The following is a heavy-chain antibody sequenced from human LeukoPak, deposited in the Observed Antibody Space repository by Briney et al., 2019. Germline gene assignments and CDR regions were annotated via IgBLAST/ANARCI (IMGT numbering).Heavy chain of an antibody. J-gene: IGHJ4*02. CDR2: ISYDGSNK. D-gene: IGHD6-19*01. CDR1: EFTFSSYG. Sequence: PGRSLRLSCAASEFTFSSYGMHWVRQAPGKGLEWVAVISYDGSNKYYADSVKGRFTISRDNSKNTLYLQMNSLRAEDTAVYYCAKDGETYSSGWYDEFDYWGQGTLVTVSS. CDR3: AKDGETYSSGWYDEFDY. V-gene: IGHV3-30*18.